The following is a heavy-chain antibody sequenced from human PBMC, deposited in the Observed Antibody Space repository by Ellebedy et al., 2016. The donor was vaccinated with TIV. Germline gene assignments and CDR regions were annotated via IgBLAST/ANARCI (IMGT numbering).Heavy chain of an antibody. CDR3: ARAPWDYGANYGMDV. D-gene: IGHD4/OR15-4a*01. V-gene: IGHV4-4*07. J-gene: IGHJ6*02. Sequence: MPSETLSLTCTVSGGSISSYYWSWIRQPAGKGLEWIGRIYTSGSTNYNPSLKSRVTISVHTSKNQFSLKLSSVTAADTAVYYCARAPWDYGANYGMDVWGQGTTVTVSS. CDR2: IYTSGST. CDR1: GGSISSYY.